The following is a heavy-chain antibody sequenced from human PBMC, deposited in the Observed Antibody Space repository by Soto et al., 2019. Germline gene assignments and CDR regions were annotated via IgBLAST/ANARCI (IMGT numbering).Heavy chain of an antibody. Sequence: GGSLRLSCAASGFTFGSYGMRWVRQAPGKGLEWVAVTSFDGSNKYYADSVKGRFTISRDNSKNTLFLQMNNLRAEDTAVYSCAKDRVGRTYYYYYGMDAWGQGTTVTVSS. CDR1: GFTFGSYG. CDR2: TSFDGSNK. V-gene: IGHV3-30*18. D-gene: IGHD1-26*01. J-gene: IGHJ6*02. CDR3: AKDRVGRTYYYYYGMDA.